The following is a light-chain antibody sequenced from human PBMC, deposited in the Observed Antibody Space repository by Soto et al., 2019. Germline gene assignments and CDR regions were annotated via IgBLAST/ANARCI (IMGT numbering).Light chain of an antibody. Sequence: QSVLPEPPSASGTPGQRDTISCSGSSSNIGSNYVYWYQQLPGTAPKLLIYNDNQRPSGVPGRFSGSKSGTSASLAISGLRSEDEADYYCAAWDDSLSVVFGRGTKLTVL. J-gene: IGLJ2*01. CDR1: SSNIGSNY. CDR3: AAWDDSLSVV. V-gene: IGLV1-47*02. CDR2: NDN.